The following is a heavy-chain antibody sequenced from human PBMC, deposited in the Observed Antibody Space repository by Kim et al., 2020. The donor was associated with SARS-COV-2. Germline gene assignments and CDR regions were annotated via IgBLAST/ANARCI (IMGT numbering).Heavy chain of an antibody. CDR2: INPNSGGT. J-gene: IGHJ5*02. V-gene: IGHV1-2*02. Sequence: ASVKVSCKASGYTFTGYYMHWVRQAPGQGLEWMGWINPNSGGTNYAQKFQGRVTMTRDTSISTAYMELSRLRSDDTAVYYCARVYQYQLLASWFDPWGQGTLVTVSS. CDR3: ARVYQYQLLASWFDP. CDR1: GYTFTGYY. D-gene: IGHD2-2*01.